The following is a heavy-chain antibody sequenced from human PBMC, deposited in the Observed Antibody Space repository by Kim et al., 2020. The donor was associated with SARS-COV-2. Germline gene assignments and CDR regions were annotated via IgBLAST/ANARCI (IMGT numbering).Heavy chain of an antibody. CDR3: ASESHGGYRPLDY. CDR2: IIPIFGTA. D-gene: IGHD5-12*01. V-gene: IGHV1-69*13. J-gene: IGHJ4*02. Sequence: SVKVSCKASGGTFSSYAISWVRQAPGQGLEWMGGIIPIFGTANYAQKFQGRVTITADESTSTAYMELSSLRSEDTAVYYCASESHGGYRPLDYWGQGTLVTVSS. CDR1: GGTFSSYA.